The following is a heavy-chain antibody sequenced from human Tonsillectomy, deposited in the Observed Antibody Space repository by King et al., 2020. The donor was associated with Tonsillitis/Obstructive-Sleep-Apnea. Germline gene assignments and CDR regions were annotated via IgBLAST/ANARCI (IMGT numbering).Heavy chain of an antibody. V-gene: IGHV1-2*02. CDR1: GYTFTGYY. Sequence: QLVQSGAEVKKPGASVKVSCKASGYTFTGYYIHWVRQAPGQGLEWMGWINPNSGGTNYAQKFQGRVTMTRDTSISTANMELSSLTSDDTAVYYCARTSDRSPNYYSGMDVWGQGTTVTVSS. D-gene: IGHD3-22*01. J-gene: IGHJ6*02. CDR2: INPNSGGT. CDR3: ARTSDRSPNYYSGMDV.